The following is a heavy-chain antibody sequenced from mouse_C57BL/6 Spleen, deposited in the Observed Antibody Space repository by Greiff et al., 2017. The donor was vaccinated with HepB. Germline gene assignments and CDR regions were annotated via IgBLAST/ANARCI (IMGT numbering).Heavy chain of an antibody. CDR2: IDPSDSYT. CDR1: GYTFTSYW. Sequence: QVQLQQPGAELVMPGASVKLSCKASGYTFTSYWMHWVKQRPGQGLEWIGEIDPSDSYTNYNQKFKGKSTLTVDKSSSTAYMQLSSLTSEDSAVYYCARKGATITTVVADWYFDVWGTGTTVTVSS. D-gene: IGHD1-1*01. CDR3: ARKGATITTVVADWYFDV. J-gene: IGHJ1*03. V-gene: IGHV1-69*01.